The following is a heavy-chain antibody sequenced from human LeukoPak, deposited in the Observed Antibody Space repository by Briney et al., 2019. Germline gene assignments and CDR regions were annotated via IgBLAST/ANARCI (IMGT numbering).Heavy chain of an antibody. Sequence: GASVKVSCKASGYTFTSYDINWVRQATGQGLEWMGWMNPNSGNTNYAQKFQERVTITRDMSTSTAYMELSSLRSEDTAVYYCAADWDWWELSNYAFDIWGQGTMVTVSS. CDR3: AADWDWWELSNYAFDI. J-gene: IGHJ3*02. D-gene: IGHD1-26*01. CDR2: MNPNSGNT. V-gene: IGHV1-8*01. CDR1: GYTFTSYD.